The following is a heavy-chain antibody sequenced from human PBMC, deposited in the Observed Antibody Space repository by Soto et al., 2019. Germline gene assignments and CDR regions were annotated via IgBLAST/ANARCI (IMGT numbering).Heavy chain of an antibody. Sequence: SETLSLTCAVYGGSFSGYYWSWIRQPPGKGLEWIGEINHSGSTNYNPSLKSRVTISVDTSKNQFSLKLSSVTAADTAVYYCARSLGIAAPHKNFDYWGQGTLVTVSS. CDR3: ARSLGIAAPHKNFDY. CDR2: INHSGST. V-gene: IGHV4-34*01. J-gene: IGHJ4*02. CDR1: GGSFSGYY. D-gene: IGHD6-6*01.